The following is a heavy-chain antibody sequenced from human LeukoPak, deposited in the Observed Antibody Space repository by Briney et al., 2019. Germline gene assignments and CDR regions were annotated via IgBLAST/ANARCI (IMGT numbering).Heavy chain of an antibody. D-gene: IGHD6-13*01. CDR3: AKDPSYTAAGIDY. CDR2: INGSGDRT. J-gene: IGHJ4*02. Sequence: PGGSLRLSCAVSGFTFRSYGMSWVRQAPGKGLDWVSGINGSGDRTYYADSVKGRFTISRDNSKNTLDLQMSSLRAEDTAVYYCAKDPSYTAAGIDYWGQGTLVTVSS. CDR1: GFTFRSYG. V-gene: IGHV3-23*01.